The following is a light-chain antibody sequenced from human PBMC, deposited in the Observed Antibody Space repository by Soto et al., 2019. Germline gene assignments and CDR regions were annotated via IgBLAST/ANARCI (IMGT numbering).Light chain of an antibody. J-gene: IGKJ4*01. V-gene: IGKV3-20*01. CDR3: QHYDTSLT. CDR2: GAS. CDR1: QSVSRSN. Sequence: EIVLTQSPGTLSLSPGERATLSCRASQSVSRSNFAWYQQKPGQAPRLLIYGASSRATGIPDRFSGAGSGTDFTLSINILEPEDFAVYYCQHYDTSLTFGGGTKVEL.